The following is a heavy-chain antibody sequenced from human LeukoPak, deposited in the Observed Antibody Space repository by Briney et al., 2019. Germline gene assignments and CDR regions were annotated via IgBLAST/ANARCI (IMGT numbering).Heavy chain of an antibody. V-gene: IGHV4-34*01. CDR3: ARIAARRHFDY. J-gene: IGHJ4*02. D-gene: IGHD6-6*01. CDR1: GGFFSGYY. CDR2: INHSGST. Sequence: SETLSLTCAVYGGFFSGYYWSWIRQPPGKGLEWIGEINHSGSTNYNPSLKSRVTISVDTSKNQFSLKLSSVTAADTAVYHCARIAARRHFDYWGQGTLVTVSS.